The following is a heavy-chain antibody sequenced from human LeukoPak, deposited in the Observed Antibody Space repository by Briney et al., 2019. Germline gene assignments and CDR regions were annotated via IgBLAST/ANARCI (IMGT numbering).Heavy chain of an antibody. CDR2: IIPIFGTA. Sequence: SVKVSCKASGGTFSSYAISWVRQAPGQGLEWMGGIIPIFGTANYAQKFQGRVTITADESTSTAYMELRSLRSDDTAVYYCATDGLPRIAPAGTSFDYWGQGTLVTVSS. CDR1: GGTFSSYA. V-gene: IGHV1-69*01. D-gene: IGHD6-13*01. J-gene: IGHJ4*02. CDR3: ATDGLPRIAPAGTSFDY.